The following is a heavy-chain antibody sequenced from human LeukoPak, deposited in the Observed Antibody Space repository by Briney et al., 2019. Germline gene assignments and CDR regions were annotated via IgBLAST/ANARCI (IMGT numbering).Heavy chain of an antibody. Sequence: GRSLRLSCAASGFTFSSYGIHWVRQAPGKGLEWVAVISYDGSNKYYADSVKGRFTISRDNSKNTLYLQMNSLRAEDTAVYYCAKDHAWELLRGYDYFDYWGQGTLVTVSS. V-gene: IGHV3-30*18. CDR2: ISYDGSNK. D-gene: IGHD1-26*01. CDR3: AKDHAWELLRGYDYFDY. J-gene: IGHJ4*02. CDR1: GFTFSSYG.